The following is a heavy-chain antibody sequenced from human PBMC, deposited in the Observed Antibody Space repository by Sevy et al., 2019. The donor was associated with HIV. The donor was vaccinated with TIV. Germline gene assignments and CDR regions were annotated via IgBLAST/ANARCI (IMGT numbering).Heavy chain of an antibody. J-gene: IGHJ5*02. CDR1: AHRFTDYF. V-gene: IGHV1-2*02. CDR3: ARSGAKYYDSHGYDWLDP. CDR2: INPNNRDT. Sequence: DTVKVSCKASAHRFTDYFMYWMRQAPGQGLEWMGWINPNNRDTKYAQTFQGRVTLSRDISMSTAYMELSRLTSDDTDVHYCARSGAKYYDSHGYDWLDPWGQGTLVFVSS. D-gene: IGHD3-22*01.